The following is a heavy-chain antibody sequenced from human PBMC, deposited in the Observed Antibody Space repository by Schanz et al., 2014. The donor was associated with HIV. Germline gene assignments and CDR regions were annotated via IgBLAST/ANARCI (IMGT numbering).Heavy chain of an antibody. CDR1: GFTFSNYA. J-gene: IGHJ4*02. CDR3: AKDSGSGVMFNFDY. Sequence: EVQLLESGGGLVQPGGSLRLSCAASGFTFSNYAMTWVRQAPGKGLEWVSVMTTNDRIYYAESVKGRFTISRDTSTNTLYLQMSGLRAEDTAVYYCAKDSGSGVMFNFDYWGQGTLVTVSS. V-gene: IGHV3-23*01. CDR2: MTTNDRI. D-gene: IGHD3-10*01.